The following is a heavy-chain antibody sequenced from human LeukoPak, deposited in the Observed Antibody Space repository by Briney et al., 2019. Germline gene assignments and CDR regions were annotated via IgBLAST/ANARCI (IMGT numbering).Heavy chain of an antibody. CDR1: GYTFTGYY. Sequence: ASVKVSCKASGYTFTGYYMHWVRQAPGQGLEWMGWINPNSGGTNYAQKFQGWVTMTRDTSISTAYMELSRLRSDDTAMYYCARGEGYGGIYGMDVWGQGTTVTVSS. CDR2: INPNSGGT. J-gene: IGHJ6*02. V-gene: IGHV1-2*04. D-gene: IGHD4-23*01. CDR3: ARGEGYGGIYGMDV.